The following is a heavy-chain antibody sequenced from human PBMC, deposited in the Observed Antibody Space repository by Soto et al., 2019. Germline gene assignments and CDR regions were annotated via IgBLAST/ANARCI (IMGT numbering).Heavy chain of an antibody. CDR2: ISSSSSYI. J-gene: IGHJ4*02. D-gene: IGHD3-10*01. CDR1: GFTFSSYS. V-gene: IGHV3-21*01. Sequence: AGGSLRLSCAASGFTFSSYSMNWVRQAPGKGLEWVSSISSSSSYIYYADSVKGRFTISRDNAKNSLYLQMNSLRAADTAVYYCARKSYHYGSGSSPFDYWGQGTLVTVSS. CDR3: ARKSYHYGSGSSPFDY.